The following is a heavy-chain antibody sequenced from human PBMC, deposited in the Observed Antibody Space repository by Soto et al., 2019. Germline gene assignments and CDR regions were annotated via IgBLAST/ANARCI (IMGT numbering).Heavy chain of an antibody. CDR3: AKDIGSDRDAFDI. D-gene: IGHD2-15*01. V-gene: IGHV3-9*01. J-gene: IGHJ3*02. Sequence: EVQLVESGGGLVQPGRSLRLSCAASGFTFDDYAMHWVRQAPGKGLEWVSGISWNSGSIGYADSVKGRFTISRDNAKNSLYLQMNSLRAEDTALYYCAKDIGSDRDAFDICGQRTMVTVSS. CDR1: GFTFDDYA. CDR2: ISWNSGSI.